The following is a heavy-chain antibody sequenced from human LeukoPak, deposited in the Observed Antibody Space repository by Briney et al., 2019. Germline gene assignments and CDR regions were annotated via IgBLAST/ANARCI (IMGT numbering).Heavy chain of an antibody. CDR1: GXXXXSYS. V-gene: IGHV3-21*01. CDR2: ISSSSSYI. J-gene: IGHJ4*02. CDR3: ARDLQLWSLDY. Sequence: GXXXXSYSMNWVRQAPGKGLEWVSSISSSSSYIYYADSVKGRFTISRDNAKNSLYLQMNSLRAEDTVVYYCARDLQLWSLDYWGQGTLVTVSS. D-gene: IGHD5-18*01.